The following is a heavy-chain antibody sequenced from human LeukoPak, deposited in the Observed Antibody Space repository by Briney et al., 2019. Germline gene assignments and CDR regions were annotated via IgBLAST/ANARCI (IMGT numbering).Heavy chain of an antibody. V-gene: IGHV1-46*01. Sequence: ASVKVSCKASGYTFTGYYMHWVRQAPGQGLEWMGVISPSGGSTTYAQKFQGRVTLTRDMSTSTDYLELSSLRSEDTAVYYCARDRGGYNSDRSFDPWGQGTLVTVSS. CDR2: ISPSGGST. CDR1: GYTFTGYY. CDR3: ARDRGGYNSDRSFDP. D-gene: IGHD5-24*01. J-gene: IGHJ5*02.